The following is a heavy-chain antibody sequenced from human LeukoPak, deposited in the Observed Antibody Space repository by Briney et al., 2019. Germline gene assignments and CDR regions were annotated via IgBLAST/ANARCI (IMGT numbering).Heavy chain of an antibody. Sequence: ASVTVSCKASGYTFTSYDINWVRQAPGQGVEWMGWTNPNSGNTVYAQKFQGRVTMTRNTSISTAYMELSSLRSEDTAVYYCARGGSRELQYSSSIFDYWGQGTLVTVSS. CDR3: ARGGSRELQYSSSIFDY. J-gene: IGHJ4*02. V-gene: IGHV1-8*01. CDR2: TNPNSGNT. D-gene: IGHD6-6*01. CDR1: GYTFTSYD.